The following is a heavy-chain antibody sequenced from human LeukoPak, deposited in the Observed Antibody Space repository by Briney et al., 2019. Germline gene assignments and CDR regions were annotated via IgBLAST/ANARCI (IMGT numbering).Heavy chain of an antibody. Sequence: SETLSLTCTVSGYSIAHVFFWAWIRQPPGGGLEWIGSLYHSGTTYYNTSLKSRISTSVDTSKNQFSLKLRLVTAADTAVYCARVEVPRDINDWYFDLWGRGTLVTVSS. J-gene: IGHJ2*01. CDR2: LYHSGTT. D-gene: IGHD2-15*01. CDR1: GYSIAHVFF. V-gene: IGHV4-38-2*02. CDR3: ARVEVPRDINDWYFDL.